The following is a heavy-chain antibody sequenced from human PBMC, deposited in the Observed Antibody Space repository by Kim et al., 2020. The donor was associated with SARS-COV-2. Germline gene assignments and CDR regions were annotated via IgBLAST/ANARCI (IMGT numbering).Heavy chain of an antibody. J-gene: IGHJ4*02. Sequence: GYADSVKSRFTVSRDNAKNSLYLEMSSLRVEDTALYYCAKVVYSSDFGMDYWGQGTLVTVSS. V-gene: IGHV3-9*01. CDR3: AKVVYSSDFGMDY. D-gene: IGHD3-22*01.